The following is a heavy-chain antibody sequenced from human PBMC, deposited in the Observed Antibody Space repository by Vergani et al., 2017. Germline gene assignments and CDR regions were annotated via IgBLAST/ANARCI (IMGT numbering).Heavy chain of an antibody. J-gene: IGHJ4*02. CDR1: GFTVSSNY. CDR3: ASGSYGSSDKFDY. Sequence: EVQLVESGGGLVQPGGSLRLSCAASGFTVSSNYMSWVRQAPGKELEWVSVIYSGGSTYYADSVKGRFTISRDNSKNTLYLQMNILRAEDTAVYYCASGSYGSSDKFDYWGQGTLVTVSA. CDR2: IYSGGST. V-gene: IGHV3-66*02. D-gene: IGHD5-18*01.